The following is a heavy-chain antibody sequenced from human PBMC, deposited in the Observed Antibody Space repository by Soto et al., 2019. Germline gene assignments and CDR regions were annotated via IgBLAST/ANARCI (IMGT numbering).Heavy chain of an antibody. J-gene: IGHJ4*02. V-gene: IGHV3-30*14. D-gene: IGHD3-22*01. CDR1: GFTFSNYA. CDR3: ARDLSRGITVLGLEVHY. Sequence: QVQLVESGGGVVQPGRSLRLSCAASGFTFSNYAMHWVRQAPGRGLEWVTFISYDGSNKYYADSVKGRFTISRDNSKNTLYLQMNSLKTDDTAVYYCARDLSRGITVLGLEVHYWGQGILVTVSS. CDR2: ISYDGSNK.